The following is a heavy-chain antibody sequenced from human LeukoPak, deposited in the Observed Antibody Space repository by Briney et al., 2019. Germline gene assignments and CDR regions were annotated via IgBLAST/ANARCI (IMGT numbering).Heavy chain of an antibody. V-gene: IGHV3-64D*09. J-gene: IGHJ4*02. CDR3: EKARIAVAVYFYS. CDR2: ISSNGGST. Sequence: PGGSLRLSCSASGLSFSNYAMHWVRQAPGKGLEYASAISSNGGSTYYADSVKGRFTISRDNSKNTLYLQMSSLRAEDTAIYYCEKARIAVAVYFYSWGQGTLVTVSS. D-gene: IGHD6-19*01. CDR1: GLSFSNYA.